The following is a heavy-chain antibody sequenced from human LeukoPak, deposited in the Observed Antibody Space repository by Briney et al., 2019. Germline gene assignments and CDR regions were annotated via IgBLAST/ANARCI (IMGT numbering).Heavy chain of an antibody. J-gene: IGHJ5*02. CDR3: ARDLGQYYDTSDNWFDP. D-gene: IGHD3-22*01. CDR2: INSDGINT. Sequence: GGSLILSCAASGFTFSNYWMHWVRQAPGKGLLWFSRINSDGINTSYEDSVKGRFTISRDNAKNTLNLQMNSLRAEDTAVYYCARDLGQYYDTSDNWFDPWGQGTLVTVSS. CDR1: GFTFSNYW. V-gene: IGHV3-74*01.